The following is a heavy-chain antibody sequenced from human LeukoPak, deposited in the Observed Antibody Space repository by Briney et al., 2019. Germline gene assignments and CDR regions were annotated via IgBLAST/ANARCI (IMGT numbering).Heavy chain of an antibody. V-gene: IGHV1-69*02. D-gene: IGHD5-18*01. CDR2: IIPILGIA. CDR1: GGTFSSYT. J-gene: IGHJ4*02. CDR3: ARVVDTAMVDY. Sequence: GASVKVPCKASGGTFSSYTISRVRQAPGQGLGWMGRIIPILGIANYAQKFQGRVTITADKSTSTAYMELSSLRSEDTAVYYCARVVDTAMVDYWGQGTLVTVSS.